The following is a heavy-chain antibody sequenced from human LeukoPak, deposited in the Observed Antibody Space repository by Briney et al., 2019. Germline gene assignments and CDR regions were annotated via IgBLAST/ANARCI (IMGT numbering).Heavy chain of an antibody. CDR2: IYYSGST. V-gene: IGHV4-39*07. CDR3: ARDGGSSWSQHSLWYFDY. D-gene: IGHD6-13*01. CDR1: GGSISSSSYY. Sequence: SETLSLTCTVSGGSISSSSYYWGWIRQPPGKGLEWIGSIYYSGSTYYNPSLKSRVTISVDTSKNQFSLKLSSVTAADTAVYYCARDGGSSWSQHSLWYFDYWGQGTLVTVSS. J-gene: IGHJ4*02.